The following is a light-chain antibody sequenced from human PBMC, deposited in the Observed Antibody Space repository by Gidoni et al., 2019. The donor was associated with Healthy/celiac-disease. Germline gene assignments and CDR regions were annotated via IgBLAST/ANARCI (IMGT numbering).Light chain of an antibody. J-gene: IGKJ4*01. CDR3: QQYDNLPKGLT. CDR1: QDISNY. Sequence: DFQMTQSPSSLSASVGDRVTITCQASQDISNYLNWYQQKPGKAPKLLIYDASNLEPGVPSRFSGSGSGTDFTFTISSLQPEDIATYYCQQYDNLPKGLTFGGGTKVEIK. CDR2: DAS. V-gene: IGKV1-33*01.